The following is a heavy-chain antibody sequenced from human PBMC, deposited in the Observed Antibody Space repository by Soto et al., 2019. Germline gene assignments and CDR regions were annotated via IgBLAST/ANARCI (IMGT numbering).Heavy chain of an antibody. CDR2: ISISCSYI. D-gene: IGHD6-6*01. CDR3: ARTVQVSGPAFDY. CDR1: GFTCSSYR. V-gene: IGHV3-21*01. J-gene: IGHJ4*02. Sequence: PGGSLRLSGAASGFTCSSYRMNWVRQAPGKGLEWVSSISISCSYIYYADSVKGRFTISRNNAKNSLYLQMNSLRAEDTAVYYGARTVQVSGPAFDYWAEGTLV.